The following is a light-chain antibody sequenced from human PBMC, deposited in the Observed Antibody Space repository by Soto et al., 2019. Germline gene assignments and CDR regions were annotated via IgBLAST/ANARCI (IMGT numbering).Light chain of an antibody. V-gene: IGKV1-5*03. CDR2: KAS. J-gene: IGKJ1*01. Sequence: DIQMTQSPSTLSASVGDRVTITCRASQSSSWLAWYQHIPGKAPKLLIYKASALESGVSSRFSGSRSGTEFSLTISRPQPDDFATYYCLQYISYSPTTFGQGTKVEIK. CDR3: LQYISYSPTT. CDR1: QSSSW.